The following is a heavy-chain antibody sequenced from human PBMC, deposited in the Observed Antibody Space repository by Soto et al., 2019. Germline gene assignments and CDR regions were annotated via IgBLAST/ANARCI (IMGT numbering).Heavy chain of an antibody. V-gene: IGHV4-39*01. CDR3: ASHVLRYFDWSPKKYYYYYYMDV. CDR2: IYYSGST. CDR1: GGSISSSSYY. Sequence: PSETLSLTCTVSGGSISSSSYYWGWIRQPPGKGLEWIGSIYYSGSTYYNPSLKSRVTISVDTSKNQFSLKLSSVTAADTAVYYCASHVLRYFDWSPKKYYYYYYMDVWGKGTTVTVSS. D-gene: IGHD3-9*01. J-gene: IGHJ6*03.